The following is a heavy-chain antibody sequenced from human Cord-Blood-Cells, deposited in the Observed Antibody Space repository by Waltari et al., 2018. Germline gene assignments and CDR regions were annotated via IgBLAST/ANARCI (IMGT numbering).Heavy chain of an antibody. CDR3: ARGGVVEYFQH. D-gene: IGHD3-3*01. CDR1: GGSFSGYY. J-gene: IGHJ1*01. V-gene: IGHV4-34*01. Sequence: QVQLQQWGAGLLKPSETLSLTCAVYGGSFSGYYWSWIRQPPGKVLEWIGEINHSGSTNSNPSLRSRVTISVDTSKNQFSLKLSSVTAADTAVYYCARGGVVEYFQHWGQGTLVTVSS. CDR2: INHSGST.